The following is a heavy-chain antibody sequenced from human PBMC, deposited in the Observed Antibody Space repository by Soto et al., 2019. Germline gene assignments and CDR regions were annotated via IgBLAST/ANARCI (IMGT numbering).Heavy chain of an antibody. CDR3: ARAYQYSSGWYYFDY. Sequence: GASVKVSCKASGYTFTGYYMHWVRQAPGQGLEWMGWINPNSGGTNYAQKFQGWVTMTRDTSISTAYMELSRLRSDDTAVYYCARAYQYSSGWYYFDYGGQGPLVTVSA. CDR2: INPNSGGT. V-gene: IGHV1-2*04. CDR1: GYTFTGYY. J-gene: IGHJ4*02. D-gene: IGHD6-19*01.